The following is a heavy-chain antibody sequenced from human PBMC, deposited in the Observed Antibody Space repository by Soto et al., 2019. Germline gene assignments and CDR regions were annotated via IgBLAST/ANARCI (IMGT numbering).Heavy chain of an antibody. Sequence: SETLSLTCAVYGGSFSGYYWSWIRQPPGKGLEWIGEINHSGSTNYNPSLKSRVTISVDTSKNQFSLKLSSVTAADTAVYYCARGRTGGTTVTTNYGMDVWGQGTTVTVSS. D-gene: IGHD4-17*01. CDR2: INHSGST. V-gene: IGHV4-34*01. CDR3: ARGRTGGTTVTTNYGMDV. J-gene: IGHJ6*02. CDR1: GGSFSGYY.